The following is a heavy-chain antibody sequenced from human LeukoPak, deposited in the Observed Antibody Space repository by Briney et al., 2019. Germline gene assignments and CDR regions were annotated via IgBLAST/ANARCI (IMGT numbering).Heavy chain of an antibody. CDR2: INAGNGNT. Sequence: GASVKVSCKASGYTFTSYAMHWVRQAPGQRLEWMGWINAGNGNTKYSQKFQGRVTITRDTSASTAYMELGSLRSEDTAVYYCARDPRYSSGWYDYWGQGTLVTVSS. D-gene: IGHD6-19*01. J-gene: IGHJ4*02. CDR1: GYTFTSYA. V-gene: IGHV1-3*01. CDR3: ARDPRYSSGWYDY.